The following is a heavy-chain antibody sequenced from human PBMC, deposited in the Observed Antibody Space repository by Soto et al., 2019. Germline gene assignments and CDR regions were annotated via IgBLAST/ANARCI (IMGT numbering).Heavy chain of an antibody. V-gene: IGHV4-59*08. Sequence: PSETLSLTCTVSGGSISSYYWSWIRQPPGKGLEWIGHIYYSGSTNYNPSLKSRVTISVDTSKNQFSLTLTSVTAADTAVYYCARGPTTEKVDSWGQGILVTVSS. CDR2: IYYSGST. J-gene: IGHJ4*02. CDR3: ARGPTTEKVDS. CDR1: GGSISSYY.